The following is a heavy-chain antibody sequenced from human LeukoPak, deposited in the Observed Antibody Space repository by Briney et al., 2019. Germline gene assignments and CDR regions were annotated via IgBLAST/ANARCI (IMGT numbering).Heavy chain of an antibody. CDR1: GFTFSSYG. J-gene: IGHJ4*02. V-gene: IGHV3-33*01. D-gene: IGHD4-17*01. Sequence: GGSLRLSCAASGFTFSSYGMHWVRQAPGKGLEWVAVIWYDGSNKFYSDSVKGRFTISRDDSENTLYLQMNSLRGEDTAVYYCARDRGMTTVTFDYWGQGTLVTVSS. CDR2: IWYDGSNK. CDR3: ARDRGMTTVTFDY.